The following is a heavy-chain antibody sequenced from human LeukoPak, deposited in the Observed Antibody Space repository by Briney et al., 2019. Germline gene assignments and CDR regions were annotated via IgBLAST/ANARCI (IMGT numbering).Heavy chain of an antibody. Sequence: SETLSLTCSVSGDSINNVAYYWAWVRQPPGKGLEWIATLHYTGATYYNSSPKSRATVFLPGSVREFASGSQFSLTLTSVTAADTAMYYCARIQSVGGSAQWGQRPLVSVSS. CDR3: ARIQSVGGSAQ. J-gene: IGHJ4*02. V-gene: IGHV4-39*01. CDR2: LHYTGAT. CDR1: GDSINNVAYY. D-gene: IGHD1-26*01.